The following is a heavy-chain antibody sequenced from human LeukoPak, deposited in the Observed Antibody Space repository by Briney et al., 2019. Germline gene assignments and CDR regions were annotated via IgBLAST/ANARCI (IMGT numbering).Heavy chain of an antibody. CDR2: INPNSGGT. CDR3: ARDRGLRAYYFDY. V-gene: IGHV1-2*02. Sequence: ASVKVSCKASGYTFSGYYMHWVRQAPGQGLEWMGWINPNSGGTNYAQKFQGRVTMTRDTSISTAYMELSRLRSDDTAVYSCARDRGLRAYYFDYWGQGTLVTVSS. CDR1: GYTFSGYY. J-gene: IGHJ4*02. D-gene: IGHD3-10*01.